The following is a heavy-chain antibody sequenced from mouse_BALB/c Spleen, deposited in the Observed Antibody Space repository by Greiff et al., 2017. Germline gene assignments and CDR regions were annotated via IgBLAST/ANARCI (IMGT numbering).Heavy chain of an antibody. Sequence: TLKVSGPGILQPSQTLSLPCSFSGFSLSTYGIGVGWIRQPSGKGLEWLAHIWWNDNKYYNTALKSRLTISKDTSNNQVFLKIASVDTADTATYYCARIGRLPYFDYWGQGTTLTVSS. CDR3: ARIGRLPYFDY. CDR2: IWWNDNK. D-gene: IGHD1-2*01. J-gene: IGHJ2*01. V-gene: IGHV8-11*01. CDR1: GFSLSTYGIG.